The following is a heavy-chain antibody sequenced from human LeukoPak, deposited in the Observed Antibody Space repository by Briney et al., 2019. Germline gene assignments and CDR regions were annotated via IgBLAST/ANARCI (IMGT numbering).Heavy chain of an antibody. CDR3: AREVPEDYDFWSGYYTGSYYYYYYYMDV. V-gene: IGHV3-66*02. D-gene: IGHD3-3*01. CDR2: IYSGGST. CDR1: GFTVSSNY. Sequence: GGSLRLSCAASGFTVSSNYMSWVRQAPGKGLEWVSVIYSGGSTYYADSVKGRFTISRDNSKNTLYLQMNSLRAEDTAVYYCAREVPEDYDFWSGYYTGSYYYYYYYMDVWGKGTTVTVSS. J-gene: IGHJ6*03.